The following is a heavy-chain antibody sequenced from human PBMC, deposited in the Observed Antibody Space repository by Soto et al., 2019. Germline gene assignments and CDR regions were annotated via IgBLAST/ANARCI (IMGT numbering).Heavy chain of an antibody. V-gene: IGHV3-7*01. CDR3: ARGFGDGWYGGPDY. D-gene: IGHD6-19*01. J-gene: IGHJ4*01. CDR2: ISRDGSEK. CDR1: ELTLSNYW. Sequence: GASLRLSCAASELTLSNYWMNWVRQAKGKGLEWVAYISRDGSEKSYVDSVKGRFTISRDNAKKSLFLQMNSLRVEDTAVYYCARGFGDGWYGGPDYWGQGTLVTVSS.